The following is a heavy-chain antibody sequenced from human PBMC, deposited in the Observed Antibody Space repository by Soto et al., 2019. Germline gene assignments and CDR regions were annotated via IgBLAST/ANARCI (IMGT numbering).Heavy chain of an antibody. D-gene: IGHD1-7*01. CDR3: AKHRYNWNSPVNY. CDR2: ISGSGGST. CDR1: GFTFSSYS. Sequence: GGSLRLSCSASGFTFSSYSMSWVRQAPGKGLEWVSAISGSGGSTYYADSVKGRFTISRDNSKNTLYLQMNSLRAEDTAVYYCAKHRYNWNSPVNYWGQGTLVTVSS. J-gene: IGHJ4*02. V-gene: IGHV3-23*01.